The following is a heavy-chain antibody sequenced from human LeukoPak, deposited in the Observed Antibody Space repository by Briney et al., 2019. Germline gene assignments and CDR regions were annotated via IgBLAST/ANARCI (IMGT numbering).Heavy chain of an antibody. CDR1: GGSISSGGYY. V-gene: IGHV4-30-2*01. CDR2: IYHSGST. J-gene: IGHJ3*02. Sequence: SETLSLTCTVSGGSISSGGYYWSWIRQPPGKGLEWIGYIYHSGSTYYNPSLKSRVTISVDTSKNQFSLKLSSVTAADTAVYYCARLRAGITRWGIAFDIWGQGTMVTVSS. D-gene: IGHD3-3*01. CDR3: ARLRAGITRWGIAFDI.